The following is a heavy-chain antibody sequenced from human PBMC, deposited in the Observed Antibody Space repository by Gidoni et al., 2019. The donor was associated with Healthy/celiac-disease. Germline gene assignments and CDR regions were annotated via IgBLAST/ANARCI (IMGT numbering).Heavy chain of an antibody. V-gene: IGHV3-21*01. J-gene: IGHJ3*02. CDR1: RFTFSSYR. D-gene: IGHD5-18*01. Sequence: ELQLVESCGGLLKPAGSLRLSSSASRFTFSSYRMNWVRQAPGKGLEWVASMSSSSSYIYYADSVKGRFTISRDNAKNSLYLQMNSLRAEDTAVYYCARAVDTAMDTRWAFDIWGQGTMVTVSS. CDR3: ARAVDTAMDTRWAFDI. CDR2: MSSSSSYI.